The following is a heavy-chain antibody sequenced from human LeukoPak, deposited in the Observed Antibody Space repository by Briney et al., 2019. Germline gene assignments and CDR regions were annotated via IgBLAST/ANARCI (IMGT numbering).Heavy chain of an antibody. CDR3: ARGGPYYYGSGSYSDY. Sequence: SETLSLTCAVYVGSFSGYYWSWIRQPPGKGLGWIGEINHSGSTNYNPSLKSRVTISVDTSKNQFSLKLSSVTAADTAVYYCARGGPYYYGSGSYSDYWGQGTLVTVSS. CDR2: INHSGST. V-gene: IGHV4-34*01. D-gene: IGHD3-10*01. CDR1: VGSFSGYY. J-gene: IGHJ4*02.